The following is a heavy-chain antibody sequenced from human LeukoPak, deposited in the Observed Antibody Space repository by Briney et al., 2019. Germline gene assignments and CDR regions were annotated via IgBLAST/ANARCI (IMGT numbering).Heavy chain of an antibody. CDR2: IYTSGST. J-gene: IGHJ4*01. CDR1: GGSISSGSYY. D-gene: IGHD4-23*01. Sequence: SETLSLTCTVSGGSISSGSYYWSWIRQPAGKGLEWIGRIYTSGSTNYNPSLKSRVTISVDTSKNQFSLKLSSVTAADTAVYYCARHPRTXVTPGYFD. V-gene: IGHV4-61*02. CDR3: ARHPRTXVTPGYFD.